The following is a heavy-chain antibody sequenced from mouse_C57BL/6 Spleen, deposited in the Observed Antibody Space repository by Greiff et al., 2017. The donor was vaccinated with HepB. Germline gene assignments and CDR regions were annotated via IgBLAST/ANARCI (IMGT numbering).Heavy chain of an antibody. V-gene: IGHV1-55*01. CDR3: ARLGTTVVATDYYAMDY. Sequence: QVQLKQPGAELVKPGASVKMSCKASGYTFTSYWITWVKQRPGQGLEWIGDIYPGSGSTNYNEKFKSKATLTVDKSSSTAYMQLSSLTSEDSAVYYCARLGTTVVATDYYAMDYWGQGTSVTVSS. CDR1: GYTFTSYW. D-gene: IGHD1-1*01. CDR2: IYPGSGST. J-gene: IGHJ4*01.